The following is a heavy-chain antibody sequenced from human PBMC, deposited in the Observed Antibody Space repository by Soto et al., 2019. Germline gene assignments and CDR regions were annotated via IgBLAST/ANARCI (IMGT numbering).Heavy chain of an antibody. Sequence: PSETLSLTCRVSNGSLNSACHFWSWLRQHPGKGLEWLGYIYYTGSTYYNPALQRRAVFSIDTSKTRFSLKLTSVTAADTAVYYCARGDSSSWYSLDYWGQGTLVTVSS. CDR2: IYYTGST. CDR3: ARGDSSSWYSLDY. CDR1: NGSLNSACHF. J-gene: IGHJ4*02. V-gene: IGHV4-31*03. D-gene: IGHD6-13*01.